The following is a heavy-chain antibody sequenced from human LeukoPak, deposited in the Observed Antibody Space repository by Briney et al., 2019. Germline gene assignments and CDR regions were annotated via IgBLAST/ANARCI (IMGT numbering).Heavy chain of an antibody. CDR2: IHYSGST. V-gene: IGHV4-59*01. J-gene: IGHJ6*03. D-gene: IGHD3-10*01. CDR1: GGSISSYY. CDR3: ARDSPYYYGSGSATYYMDV. Sequence: PSETLSLTCSVSGGSISSYYWSWIRQPPEKGLEWIGYIHYSGSTSYNPSLKSRVTISVDTSKNQFSLKLSSVTAADTAVYYCARDSPYYYGSGSATYYMDVWGKGTTVTISS.